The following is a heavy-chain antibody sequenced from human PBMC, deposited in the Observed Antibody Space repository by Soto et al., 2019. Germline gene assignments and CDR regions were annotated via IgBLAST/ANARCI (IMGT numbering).Heavy chain of an antibody. CDR1: GFTFSSYA. CDR2: ISGSGGST. V-gene: IGHV3-23*01. J-gene: IGHJ4*02. Sequence: GGSLRLSCAASGFTFSSYAMSWVRQAPGKGLEWVSAISGSGGSTYYADSVKGRFTISRDNSKNTLYLQMNSLRAEDTAVYYCAKESTGVRIFLEWFCFDYWGQGTLVTVSS. CDR3: AKESTGVRIFLEWFCFDY. D-gene: IGHD3-3*01.